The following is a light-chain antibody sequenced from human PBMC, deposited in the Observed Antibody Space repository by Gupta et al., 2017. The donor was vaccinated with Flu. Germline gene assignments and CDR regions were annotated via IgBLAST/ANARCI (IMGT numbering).Light chain of an antibody. Sequence: EVVLTQSPATLSSSPGERATLSCRTSQSVSSYLAWYQQKPGQAPRLLIYDASNRATGIPARFSGSGSGTDFTLTISSLEPEDFAVYYCQQRQYWPPITFGQGTRLEIK. V-gene: IGKV3-11*01. J-gene: IGKJ5*01. CDR2: DAS. CDR1: QSVSSY. CDR3: QQRQYWPPIT.